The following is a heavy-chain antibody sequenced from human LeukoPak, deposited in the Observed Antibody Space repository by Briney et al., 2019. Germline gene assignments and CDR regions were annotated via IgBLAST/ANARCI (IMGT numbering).Heavy chain of an antibody. J-gene: IGHJ4*02. Sequence: GGSLRLSCAASGFTFSGSAMHWVRQASGKGLEWVGRIRSKANSYATAYAASVKGRFTISRDDSKNTAYLQMNSLKTEDTAVYYCTRLPYRSSTSCLPVDYWGQGTLVTVSS. CDR1: GFTFSGSA. CDR3: TRLPYRSSTSCLPVDY. V-gene: IGHV3-73*01. D-gene: IGHD2-2*01. CDR2: IRSKANSYAT.